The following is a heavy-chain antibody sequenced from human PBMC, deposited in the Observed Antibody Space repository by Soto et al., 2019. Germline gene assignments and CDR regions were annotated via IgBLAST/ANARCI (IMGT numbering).Heavy chain of an antibody. CDR2: ISSSSSTI. Sequence: EVQLVESGGGLVQPGGSLRLSCAASGFTFSSYSMNWVRQGPGKGLEWVSYISSSSSTIYNADTVKGRFTISRDNAKNSLYLQMNSRREEDTAVYYCARSDVPWGRGTLVTVSS. CDR3: ARSDVP. D-gene: IGHD6-6*01. V-gene: IGHV3-48*02. J-gene: IGHJ2*01. CDR1: GFTFSSYS.